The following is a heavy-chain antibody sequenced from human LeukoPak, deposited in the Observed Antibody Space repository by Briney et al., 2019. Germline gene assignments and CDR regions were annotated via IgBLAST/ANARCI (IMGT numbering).Heavy chain of an antibody. CDR3: ARENYYDSSGYYG. Sequence: GGSLRLACAASGFTFSSYSMNWVRQAPGKGLEWVSYISSSSSTIYYADSVKGRFTIYRDNAKNSLYLQMNSLRDEDTAVYYCARENYYDSSGYYGWGQGTLVTVSS. D-gene: IGHD3-22*01. CDR2: ISSSSSTI. J-gene: IGHJ4*02. V-gene: IGHV3-48*02. CDR1: GFTFSSYS.